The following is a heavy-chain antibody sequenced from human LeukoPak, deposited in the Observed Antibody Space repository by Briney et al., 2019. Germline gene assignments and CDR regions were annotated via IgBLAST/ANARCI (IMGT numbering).Heavy chain of an antibody. Sequence: SETLSLTCAVYGGSFSGYYWSWIRQPPGKGLEWIGEINHSGSTNYNPSLKSRVTISVDTSKNQFSLKLGSVTAADTAVYYCARRPGTYYYGSGRSFDPWGQGTLVTVSS. J-gene: IGHJ5*02. CDR3: ARRPGTYYYGSGRSFDP. D-gene: IGHD3-10*01. CDR2: INHSGST. V-gene: IGHV4-34*01. CDR1: GGSFSGYY.